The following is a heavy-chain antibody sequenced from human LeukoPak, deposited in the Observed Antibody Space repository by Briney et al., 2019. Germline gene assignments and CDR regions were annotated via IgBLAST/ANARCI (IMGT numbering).Heavy chain of an antibody. Sequence: PGGSLRLSCAASGFTFSSYGMHWVRQAPGKGLEWVAVISYDGSNKYYADSVKGRFTISRDNSKNTLYLQMNSLRAEDTAVYYCANRYCSGGSCYPGGYWYFDLWGRGTLVTVSS. CDR1: GFTFSSYG. CDR2: ISYDGSNK. D-gene: IGHD2-15*01. J-gene: IGHJ2*01. CDR3: ANRYCSGGSCYPGGYWYFDL. V-gene: IGHV3-30*18.